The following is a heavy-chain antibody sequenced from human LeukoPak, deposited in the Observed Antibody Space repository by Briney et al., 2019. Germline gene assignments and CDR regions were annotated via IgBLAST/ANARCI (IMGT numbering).Heavy chain of an antibody. CDR2: IYTSGSP. V-gene: IGHV4-4*07. CDR1: GGSISTYY. CDR3: AGDSGYGQGDFGY. Sequence: PSETLSLTCTVSGGSISTYYWSWIRQPAGRGLEWIGRIYTSGSPNYNPSLKSRVTMSVDTSKNQFSLKLNSVTAADTAVYYCAGDSGYGQGDFGYWGQGTLVTVSS. J-gene: IGHJ4*02. D-gene: IGHD5-12*01.